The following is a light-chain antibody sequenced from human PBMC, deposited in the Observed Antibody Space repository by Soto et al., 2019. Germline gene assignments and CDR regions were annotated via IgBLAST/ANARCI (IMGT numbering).Light chain of an antibody. CDR3: HQYNSYPSWT. J-gene: IGKJ1*01. V-gene: IGKV3-15*01. Sequence: EIVMTQSPATLSVSPGERATLSCRASQSVSSNLAWYQQKPGQAPRLLIYGASTRATGIPARFSGSGSGTECTLTISSLQSEDFATYYCHQYNSYPSWTFGQGTKVEIK. CDR1: QSVSSN. CDR2: GAS.